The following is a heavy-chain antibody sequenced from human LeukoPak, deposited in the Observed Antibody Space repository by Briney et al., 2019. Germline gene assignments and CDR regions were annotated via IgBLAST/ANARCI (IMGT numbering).Heavy chain of an antibody. J-gene: IGHJ4*02. CDR3: ARAKEQWLVGGYDY. Sequence: GASVKVSCKASGYTFTGYYMHWVRQAPGQGLEWMGWINPNSGGTNHAQKFQGRVTMTRDTSISTAYMELSRLRSDDTAVYYCARAKEQWLVGGYDYWGQRTLVTVSS. V-gene: IGHV1-2*02. CDR2: INPNSGGT. CDR1: GYTFTGYY. D-gene: IGHD6-19*01.